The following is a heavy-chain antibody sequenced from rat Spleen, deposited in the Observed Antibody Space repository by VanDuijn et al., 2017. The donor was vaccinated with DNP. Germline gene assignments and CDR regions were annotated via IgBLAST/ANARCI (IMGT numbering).Heavy chain of an antibody. D-gene: IGHD1-11*01. J-gene: IGHJ2*01. V-gene: IGHV2-32*01. CDR2: MWSDGDT. CDR3: TKGGYGGYFDY. CDR1: GFSLSSYH. Sequence: QVQLKESGPGLVQPSQTLSLTCTVSGFSLSSYHVSWVRQPPGKGLEWMGVMWSDGDTSYNSALKSRLSISRDTSKSQVFLKMNSLQTEDTAIYFCTKGGYGGYFDYWGQGVMVTVSS.